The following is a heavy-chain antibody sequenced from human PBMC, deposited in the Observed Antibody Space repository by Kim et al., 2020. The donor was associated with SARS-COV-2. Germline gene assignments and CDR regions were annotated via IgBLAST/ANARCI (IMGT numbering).Heavy chain of an antibody. CDR3: AMSGIAVAGGFDY. J-gene: IGHJ4*02. D-gene: IGHD6-19*01. Sequence: YNPSLKSRVTISVDTSKNQFSLKLSSVTAADTAVYYCAMSGIAVAGGFDYWGQGTLVTVSS. V-gene: IGHV4-39*01.